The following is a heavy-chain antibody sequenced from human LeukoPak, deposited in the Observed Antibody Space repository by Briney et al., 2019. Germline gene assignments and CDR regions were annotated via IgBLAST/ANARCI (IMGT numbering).Heavy chain of an antibody. CDR1: GFTFSSYS. J-gene: IGHJ4*02. Sequence: GGSLRLSCAASGFTFSSYSMNWVRQAPGKGLEWVSSISSSSSSYIYYADSVKGRFTISRDNAKNSLYLQMNSLRAEDTAVYYCARAPRCSSTSCYMIFGYWGQGTLVTVSS. CDR2: ISSSSSSYI. D-gene: IGHD2-2*02. V-gene: IGHV3-21*01. CDR3: ARAPRCSSTSCYMIFGY.